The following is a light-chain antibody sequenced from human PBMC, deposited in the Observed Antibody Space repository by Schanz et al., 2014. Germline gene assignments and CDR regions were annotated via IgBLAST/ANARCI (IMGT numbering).Light chain of an antibody. J-gene: IGKJ2*01. CDR3: QQYGSSPRT. CDR1: QSVSSSY. V-gene: IGKV3-20*01. CDR2: GAS. Sequence: EIVMPQSPATLSVSPGERATLSCRASQSVSSSYLAWYQQKVGQTPRLLIYGASTRATGIPARFSGSGSGTDFTLTIIRLEPEDFAVYYCQQYGSSPRTFGQGTKLEIK.